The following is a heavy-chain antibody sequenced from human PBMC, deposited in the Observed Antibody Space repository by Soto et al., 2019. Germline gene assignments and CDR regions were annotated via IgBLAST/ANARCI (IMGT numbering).Heavy chain of an antibody. CDR1: GGSISSSSYY. D-gene: IGHD2-15*01. Sequence: QLQLQESGPGLVKPSETLSLTCTVSGGSISSSSYYWGWLRQPPGKGLEWIGSIYYSGSTYYNPSLKSRFTISGDTSKNQFALKLSSVTAADTAVYYCARHLVVAASLNWFDHWGQGTLVTVSS. CDR2: IYYSGST. J-gene: IGHJ5*02. V-gene: IGHV4-39*01. CDR3: ARHLVVAASLNWFDH.